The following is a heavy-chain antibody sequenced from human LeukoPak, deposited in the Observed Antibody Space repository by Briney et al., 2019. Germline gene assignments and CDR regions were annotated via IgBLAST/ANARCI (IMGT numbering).Heavy chain of an antibody. D-gene: IGHD6-19*01. CDR2: IIPIFGTA. CDR3: ARVVAGTVYYYYYYMDV. V-gene: IGHV1-69*05. Sequence: SVKVSCKASGGTFSSYAISWVRQAPGQGLEWMGRIIPIFGTANYAQKFQGRVTITTDESTSTAYMELSSLRSEDTAVYYCARVVAGTVYYYYYYMDVWGKGTTVTVSS. J-gene: IGHJ6*03. CDR1: GGTFSSYA.